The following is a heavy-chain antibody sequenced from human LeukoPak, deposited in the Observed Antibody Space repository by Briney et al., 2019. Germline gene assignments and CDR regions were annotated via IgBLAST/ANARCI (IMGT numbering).Heavy chain of an antibody. CDR2: IILSGGGS. D-gene: IGHD1-26*01. Sequence: GGSLSLSCAASGFTFSSYWMHWVRQAPGKGLVWVSSIILSGGGSTYVDSVKGRFTITRDNSKNTLYLQMNSLRAEDTAVYYCAKNLLGDAAFSWYFDLWGRGTLVTVSS. CDR1: GFTFSSYW. CDR3: AKNLLGDAAFSWYFDL. J-gene: IGHJ2*01. V-gene: IGHV3-23*01.